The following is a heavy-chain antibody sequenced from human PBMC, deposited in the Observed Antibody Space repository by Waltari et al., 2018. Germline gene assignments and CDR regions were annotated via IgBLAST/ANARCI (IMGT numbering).Heavy chain of an antibody. CDR2: INWNGGRT. V-gene: IGHV3-20*04. CDR1: GFTFHDYG. CDR3: VRGSTGIIFDY. Sequence: EVQLVESGGGVVGPGGSLRLSCAVFGFTFHDYGMTWVRQVPGRGLEWVSGINWNGGRTRYTESVKGLFTISRDNAKNSLYLQMNSLRAEDTALYYCVRGSTGIIFDYWGQGTLVTVSS. J-gene: IGHJ4*02. D-gene: IGHD1-1*01.